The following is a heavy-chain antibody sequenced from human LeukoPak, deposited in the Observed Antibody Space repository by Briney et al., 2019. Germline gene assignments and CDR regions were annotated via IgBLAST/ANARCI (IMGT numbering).Heavy chain of an antibody. CDR2: ISSSGSTI. Sequence: QSGGSLRLSCAASGFTFSSYEMNWVRQAPGKGLEWVSYISSSGSTIYYADSVKGRFTISRDNAKSSLYLQMNSLRAEDTAVYYCASYRVYGDPFDYWGQGTLVTVSS. D-gene: IGHD5/OR15-5a*01. J-gene: IGHJ4*02. V-gene: IGHV3-48*03. CDR3: ASYRVYGDPFDY. CDR1: GFTFSSYE.